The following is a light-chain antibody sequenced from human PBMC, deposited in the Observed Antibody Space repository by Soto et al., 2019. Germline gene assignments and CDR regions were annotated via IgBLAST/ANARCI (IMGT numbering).Light chain of an antibody. Sequence: EIVLTQSPGTLSLSPGERATLSCRASQSVSDSSLAWYHQKPCQAPRLLIYGSSRRATGIPDTFSGSGSGTDFTLTISRLEPEDFAVYYCQLYGDSPMYTFGQGTKLEIK. CDR3: QLYGDSPMYT. CDR2: GSS. V-gene: IGKV3-20*01. J-gene: IGKJ2*01. CDR1: QSVSDSS.